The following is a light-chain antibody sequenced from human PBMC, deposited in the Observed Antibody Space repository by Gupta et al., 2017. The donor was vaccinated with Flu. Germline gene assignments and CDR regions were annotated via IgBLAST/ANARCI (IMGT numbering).Light chain of an antibody. CDR2: STN. J-gene: IGLJ3*02. CDR3: MLYLGRNIHWV. V-gene: IGLV8-61*01. Sequence: QTVVTQEPSFSVSPGGTVTLTCGLSSGSVSASNYPSWYQQTPGQAPRTLFYSTNVRSSGVPDRFSGSILGNKAALTITGAQADDESDYYCMLYLGRNIHWVFGGGTKVTVL. CDR1: SGSVSASNY.